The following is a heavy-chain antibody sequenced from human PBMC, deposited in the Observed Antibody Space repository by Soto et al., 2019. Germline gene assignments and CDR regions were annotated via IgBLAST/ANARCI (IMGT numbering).Heavy chain of an antibody. CDR1: GFTFSSYS. Sequence: EVQLVESGGGLVKPGGSLRLSCAASGFTFSSYSMNWVRQAPGKGLEWVSSISSSSSYIYYADSVKGRFTISRDNAKNPLYLQKNSPGAEDTGVDLCAGKPPPQQLVYFDYWGQGTLVTVSS. D-gene: IGHD6-13*01. V-gene: IGHV3-21*04. CDR3: AGKPPPQQLVYFDY. J-gene: IGHJ4*02. CDR2: ISSSSSYI.